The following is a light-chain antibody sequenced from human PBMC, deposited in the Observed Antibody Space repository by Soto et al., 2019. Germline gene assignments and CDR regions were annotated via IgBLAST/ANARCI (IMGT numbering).Light chain of an antibody. V-gene: IGLV2-8*01. CDR1: SIDVGGYNY. J-gene: IGLJ3*02. CDR2: EVS. CDR3: NSYAGSNNWV. Sequence: QSALTQPASVSGSPGQSITISCTGTSIDVGGYNYVSGYQQHPGRATKLMIYEVSKRPAGVPDRLSGSKSGNKASLTVSGLQAEDDADYYCNSYAGSNNWVFGGGTKLTVL.